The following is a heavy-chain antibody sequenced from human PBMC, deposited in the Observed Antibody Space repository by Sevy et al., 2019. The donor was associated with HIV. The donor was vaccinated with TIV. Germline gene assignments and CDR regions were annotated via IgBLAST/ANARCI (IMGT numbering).Heavy chain of an antibody. V-gene: IGHV1-69*13. CDR2: IIPIFGTA. CDR3: ARDSSGSDGPGTPPGYFDY. CDR1: GGTFSSYA. Sequence: ASVKVSCKASGGTFSSYAISWVRQAPGQGLEWMGRIIPIFGTANYAQKFQGRVTITADESTSTAYMELSSLRSEDTAVYYCARDSSGSDGPGTPPGYFDYWGQGTLVTVSS. D-gene: IGHD3-10*01. J-gene: IGHJ4*02.